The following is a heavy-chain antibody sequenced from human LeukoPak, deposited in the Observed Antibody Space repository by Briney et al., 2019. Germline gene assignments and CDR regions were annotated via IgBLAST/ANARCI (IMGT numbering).Heavy chain of an antibody. Sequence: PGGSLGFSCEASGSTFGTLRMTWVRQFQGRGLEWVYSISSGSSPIYYADSVKGRFTISRDNAKNSLYLQMNSLRAEDTAVYYCARDFRTQLDGYSPPYHFDHWGQGALVTVSS. CDR2: ISSGSSPI. CDR1: GSTFGTLR. CDR3: ARDFRTQLDGYSPPYHFDH. D-gene: IGHD5-24*01. V-gene: IGHV3-48*04. J-gene: IGHJ4*02.